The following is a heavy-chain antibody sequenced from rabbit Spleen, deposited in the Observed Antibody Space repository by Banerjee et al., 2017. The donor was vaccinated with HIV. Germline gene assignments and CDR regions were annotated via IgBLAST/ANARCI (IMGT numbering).Heavy chain of an antibody. V-gene: IGHV1S45*01. CDR1: GFSFSDRDV. CDR3: ARDLVGVIGWNFYL. J-gene: IGHJ3*01. D-gene: IGHD1-1*01. Sequence: QEQLVESGGGLVQPEGSLTLTCKDSGFSFSDRDVMCWVRQAPGKGLEWIACINASTGKPVYATWASGRFTISRTSSTTVTLRMTSLTAADRAAYFCARDLVGVIGWNFYLWGQGTLVTVS. CDR2: INASTGKP.